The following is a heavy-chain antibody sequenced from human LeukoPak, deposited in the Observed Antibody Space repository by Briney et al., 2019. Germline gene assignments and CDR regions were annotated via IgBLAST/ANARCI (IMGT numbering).Heavy chain of an antibody. CDR2: IYFSGST. CDR1: GGSISYSNSY. J-gene: IGHJ5*02. CDR3: ARASCGGGTCYDSRGWFDP. V-gene: IGHV4-39*07. D-gene: IGHD2-15*01. Sequence: SETLSLTCTVSGGSISYSNSYWGWIRQPPGEGLEWIGNIYFSGSTYYKQSLKSRVTISVDTSKNQFSLKLRSVTAADTAVYYCARASCGGGTCYDSRGWFDPWGQGTLVTVSS.